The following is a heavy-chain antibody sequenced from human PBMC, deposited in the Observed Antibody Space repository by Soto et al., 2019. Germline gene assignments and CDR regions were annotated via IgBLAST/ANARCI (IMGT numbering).Heavy chain of an antibody. J-gene: IGHJ4*02. CDR1: GFTVSSNY. V-gene: IGHV3-66*01. CDR3: ASYDYDMLAGYVDY. CDR2: IYSGGST. Sequence: EVQLVESGGGLVQPGGSLRLSCAASGFTVSSNYMSWVRQAPGKGLEWVSVIYSGGSTYYADSVKGRFTISRDNSKNTLYLQMNSLRADDTAVYYCASYDYDMLAGYVDYWGQGTLVTVSS. D-gene: IGHD3-9*01.